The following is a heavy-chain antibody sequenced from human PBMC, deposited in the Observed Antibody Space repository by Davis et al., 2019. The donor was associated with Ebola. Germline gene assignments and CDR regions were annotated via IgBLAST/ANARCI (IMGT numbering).Heavy chain of an antibody. D-gene: IGHD6-6*01. CDR1: GFTFSSYS. J-gene: IGHJ5*02. CDR2: ISSSSSTI. Sequence: GESLKISCAASGFTFSSYSMNWVRQAPGKGLEWVSYISSSSSTIYYADSVKGRFTIPRDNAKNSLYLQMNSLRDEDTAVYYCARYEYSSSSLWFDPWGQGTLVTVSS. CDR3: ARYEYSSSSLWFDP. V-gene: IGHV3-48*02.